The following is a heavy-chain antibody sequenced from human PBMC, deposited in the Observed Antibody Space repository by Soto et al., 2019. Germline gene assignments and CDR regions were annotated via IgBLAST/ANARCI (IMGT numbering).Heavy chain of an antibody. J-gene: IGHJ4*02. CDR3: AKLSSGWGDEFDS. CDR2: ISRSGGST. CDR1: GFTFSRYT. Sequence: EVQLLESGGGLVQPGGSLRLSCAAYGFTFSRYTMSWVRQAPGKGLEWVSAISRSGGSTYYADSVKGRFTISRDNSKKTLYLQMNSLRAEDTAVYYCAKLSSGWGDEFDSWGQGTLVPVSS. D-gene: IGHD6-19*01. V-gene: IGHV3-23*01.